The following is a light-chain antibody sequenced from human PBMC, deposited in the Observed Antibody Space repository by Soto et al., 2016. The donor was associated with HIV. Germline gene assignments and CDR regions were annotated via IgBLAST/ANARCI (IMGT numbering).Light chain of an antibody. CDR2: KAS. CDR1: QTISNF. J-gene: IGKJ4*01. V-gene: IGKV1-5*03. CDR3: QQLDDYPVT. Sequence: DFQMTQSPSTLSASVGDRVTITCRASQTISNFLAWYQQKPGKAPRLLIYKASTLQSGVPSRFSGRGSGTEFTLTISSLQPEDFATYYCQQLDDYPVTFGGRDQ.